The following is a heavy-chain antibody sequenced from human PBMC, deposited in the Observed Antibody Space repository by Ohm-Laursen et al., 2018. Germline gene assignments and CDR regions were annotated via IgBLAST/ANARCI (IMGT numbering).Heavy chain of an antibody. Sequence: SLRLSCAAAGFTVSNYWMSWVRQPPGKGLEWVANINKDESEKYYVDSVKGRFTISRDNAKNSLYLQMNSLRTEDTAVYYCARGGGAAPDYWGQGTLVNVSS. CDR3: ARGGGAAPDY. D-gene: IGHD2-15*01. CDR1: GFTVSNYW. V-gene: IGHV3-7*04. CDR2: INKDESEK. J-gene: IGHJ4*02.